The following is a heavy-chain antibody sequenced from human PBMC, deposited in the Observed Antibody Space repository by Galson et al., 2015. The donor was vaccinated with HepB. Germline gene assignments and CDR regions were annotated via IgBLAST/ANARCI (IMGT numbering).Heavy chain of an antibody. CDR3: ARRPGAAFDI. Sequence: SGAEVKKPGEFLKISCKASGYTFTNNWIAWVRQMPGKGLEWMGKIYPGDSDTRYSPSFQGQVTISADKSISTVYLQWSSLKASDTAMYYCARRPGAAFDIWGQGTMVTVSS. V-gene: IGHV5-51*01. D-gene: IGHD7-27*01. CDR1: GYTFTNNW. J-gene: IGHJ3*02. CDR2: IYPGDSDT.